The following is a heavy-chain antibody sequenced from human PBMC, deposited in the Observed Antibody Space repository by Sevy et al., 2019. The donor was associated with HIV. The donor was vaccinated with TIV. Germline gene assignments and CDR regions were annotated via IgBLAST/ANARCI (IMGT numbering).Heavy chain of an antibody. D-gene: IGHD6-6*01. J-gene: IGHJ6*02. V-gene: IGHV3-23*01. CDR1: GFTFSSYA. CDR3: AKASDSSSSGGSYYYGMDV. Sequence: GGSLRPSCAASGFTFSSYAMSWVRQAPGKGLEWVSAISGSGGSTYYADSVKGRFTISRDNSKNTLYLQMNSLRAEDTAVYYCAKASDSSSSGGSYYYGMDVWGQGTTVTVSS. CDR2: ISGSGGST.